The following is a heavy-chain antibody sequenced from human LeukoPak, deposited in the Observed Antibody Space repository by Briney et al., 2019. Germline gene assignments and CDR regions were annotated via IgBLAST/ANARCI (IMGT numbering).Heavy chain of an antibody. V-gene: IGHV3-48*01. CDR1: GFTFRSYG. Sequence: GGSLRLSCAVSGFTFRSYGMNWVRQAPGKGLEWVSYISTGSTTISYADSVKGRFTISRDNAKSSLYLEMNSLRAEDTAMYYCARGFYTPDYWGQGTLVTVS. CDR2: ISTGSTTI. CDR3: ARGFYTPDY. J-gene: IGHJ4*02.